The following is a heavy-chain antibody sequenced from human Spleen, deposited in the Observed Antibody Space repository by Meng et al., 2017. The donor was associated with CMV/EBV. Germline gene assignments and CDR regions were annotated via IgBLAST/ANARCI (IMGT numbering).Heavy chain of an antibody. J-gene: IGHJ6*02. Sequence: SETLSLTCTVSGGSISSSSYYWGWIRQPPGKGLEWIGSIYYSGSTYYNPFLKSRVTISVDTSTNHFSLKLSSVTAADTAVYYCASPHPTYGMDVWGQGTTVTVSS. CDR2: IYYSGST. CDR1: GGSISSSSYY. V-gene: IGHV4-39*07. CDR3: ASPHPTYGMDV.